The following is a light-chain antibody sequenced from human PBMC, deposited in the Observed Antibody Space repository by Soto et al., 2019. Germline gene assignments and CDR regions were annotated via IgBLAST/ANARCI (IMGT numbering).Light chain of an antibody. CDR1: QSVSSSY. J-gene: IGKJ4*01. V-gene: IGKV3-20*01. CDR2: GAS. CDR3: HQYDSSHLT. Sequence: EIVLTQSPGTLSLSPGERATLSCRGSQSVSSSYLAWYQQKPGQAPRLLIYGASSRATGIPDRFSGSGSGTDFPLTISRLEPEDFAVYYCHQYDSSHLTFGGGTKVEIK.